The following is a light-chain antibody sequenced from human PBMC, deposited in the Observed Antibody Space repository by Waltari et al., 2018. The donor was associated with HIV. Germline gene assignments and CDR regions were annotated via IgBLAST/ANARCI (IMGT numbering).Light chain of an antibody. CDR2: DNN. CDR3: QSYDSSLSGVI. Sequence: QSVLTQPPSVSAAPGQRVTISCTGSRPNIGAGYDVHWYPHLPGTAPKLPISDNNNRPSGVPDRFSGSKSGTSASLAITGLQAEDEADYYCQSYDSSLSGVIFGGGTKLTVL. V-gene: IGLV1-40*01. J-gene: IGLJ2*01. CDR1: RPNIGAGYD.